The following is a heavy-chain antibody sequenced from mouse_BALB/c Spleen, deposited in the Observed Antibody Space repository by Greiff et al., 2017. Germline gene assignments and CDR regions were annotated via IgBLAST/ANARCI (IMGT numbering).Heavy chain of an antibody. CDR2: IWAGGST. D-gene: IGHD2-1*01. J-gene: IGHJ3*01. Sequence: VKLMESGPGLVAPSQSLSITCTVSGFSLTSYGVHWVRQPPGKGLEWLGVIWAGGSTNYNSALMSRLSISKDNSKSQVFLKMNSLQTDDTAMYYCAREGYYGNSWFAYWGQGTLVTVSA. CDR1: GFSLTSYG. CDR3: AREGYYGNSWFAY. V-gene: IGHV2-9*02.